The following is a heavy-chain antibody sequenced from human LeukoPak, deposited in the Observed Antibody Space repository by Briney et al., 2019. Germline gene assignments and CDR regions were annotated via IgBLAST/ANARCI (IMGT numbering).Heavy chain of an antibody. CDR2: ISGSGGST. V-gene: IGHV3-23*01. D-gene: IGHD2/OR15-2a*01. CDR3: AKSREYGGRTTVLGVVDV. J-gene: IGHJ6*04. Sequence: PGRSLRLSCAASGFTFSNYAMSWVRQAPGKGLEWVSGISGSGGSTYYADSVKGRFTISRDNSKNTLYLQLNSQRAEDTAVYYCAKSREYGGRTTVLGVVDVWGKGTTVTVSS. CDR1: GFTFSNYA.